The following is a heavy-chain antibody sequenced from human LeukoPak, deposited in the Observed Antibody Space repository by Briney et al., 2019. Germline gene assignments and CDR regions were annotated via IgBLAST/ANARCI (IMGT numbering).Heavy chain of an antibody. CDR3: AKAGCTSATCYVNC. J-gene: IGHJ4*02. D-gene: IGHD2-2*01. Sequence: PGGSLRLSCAASGFPFSSYAMNWVRQAPGKGLEWVSVMSGSGGSTYYADSVKGRFTISRDNSKNTLYLQMNSLRAEDTAVYYCAKAGCTSATCYVNCWGQGTLVTVSA. V-gene: IGHV3-23*01. CDR2: MSGSGGST. CDR1: GFPFSSYA.